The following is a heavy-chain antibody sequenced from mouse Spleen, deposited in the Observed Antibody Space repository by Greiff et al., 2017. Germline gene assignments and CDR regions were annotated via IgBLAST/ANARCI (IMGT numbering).Heavy chain of an antibody. J-gene: IGHJ4*01. V-gene: IGHV5-15*02. CDR2: ISNLAYSI. CDR3: ARRREMDY. CDR1: GFTFSDYG. Sequence: EVKVVESGGGLVQPGGSRKLSCAASGFTFSDYGMAWVRQAPGKGPEWVAFISNLAYSIYYADTVTGRFTISRENAKNTLYLEMSSLRSEDTAMYYCARRREMDYWGQGTSVTVSS.